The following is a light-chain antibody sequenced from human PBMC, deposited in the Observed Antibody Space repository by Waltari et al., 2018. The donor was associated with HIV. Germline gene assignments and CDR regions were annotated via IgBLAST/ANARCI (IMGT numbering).Light chain of an antibody. J-gene: IGLJ1*01. V-gene: IGLV2-14*01. CDR1: SSDVGYYNY. Sequence: QSALTQPASVSGSPGQSITISCTGTSSDVGYYNYVSWYQQHPGKAPKLIIYEVSNRPSGVSIRFSGSKSGNTASLTISGLQAEDEADYYCQAFDISLGGFYVFGSGTKVTVL. CDR2: EVS. CDR3: QAFDISLGGFYV.